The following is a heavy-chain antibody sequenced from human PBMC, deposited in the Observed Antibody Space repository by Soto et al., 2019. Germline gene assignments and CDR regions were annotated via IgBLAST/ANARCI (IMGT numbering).Heavy chain of an antibody. CDR3: ARGPDYYGSPPYFDY. CDR2: ISSSSSYI. J-gene: IGHJ4*02. V-gene: IGHV3-21*01. CDR1: GFTFSSYS. Sequence: EVQLVESGGGLVKPGGSLRLSCAASGFTFSSYSMNWVRQAPGKGLEWVSSISSSSSYIYYADSVKGRFTISRDNAKNSLHLQMDSLRAEDTGVYYCARGPDYYGSPPYFDYWGQGTLVTVSS. D-gene: IGHD3-10*01.